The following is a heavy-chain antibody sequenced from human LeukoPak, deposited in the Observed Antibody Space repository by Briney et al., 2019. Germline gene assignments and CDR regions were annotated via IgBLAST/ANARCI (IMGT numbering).Heavy chain of an antibody. Sequence: PGGSLRLSGAASGFTFSSYAMSWVRQAPGKGLEWVSAISGSGGSTYYADSVKGRFTISRDNSKNTLYLQMNSLRAEDTAVYYCAKGYDSSGYYWFFFDYWGQGTLVTVSS. V-gene: IGHV3-23*01. CDR3: AKGYDSSGYYWFFFDY. CDR2: ISGSGGST. CDR1: GFTFSSYA. D-gene: IGHD3-22*01. J-gene: IGHJ4*02.